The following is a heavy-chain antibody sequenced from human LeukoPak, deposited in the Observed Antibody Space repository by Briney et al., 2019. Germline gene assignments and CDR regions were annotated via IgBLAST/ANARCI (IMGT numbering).Heavy chain of an antibody. V-gene: IGHV1-58*01. D-gene: IGHD2-2*01. J-gene: IGHJ6*04. CDR1: GFTFTSSA. CDR2: IVVGSGNT. CDR3: ATTATPLVVPAAPYYYYGMDV. Sequence: GASVKVSCKASGFTFTSSAVQWVRQARGQRLEWIGWIVVGSGNTNYAQKFQERVTITRDMSTSTAYMELSSLRSEDTAVYYCATTATPLVVPAAPYYYYGMDVWGKGTTVTVSS.